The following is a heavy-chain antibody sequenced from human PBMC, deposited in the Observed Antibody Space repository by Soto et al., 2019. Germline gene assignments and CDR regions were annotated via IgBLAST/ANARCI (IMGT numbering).Heavy chain of an antibody. D-gene: IGHD4-4*01. J-gene: IGHJ2*01. CDR2: ISWNSGSI. CDR1: GFTFDDYA. V-gene: IGHV3-9*01. CDR3: AKAPSADYSNYWYFDP. Sequence: EVQLVESGGGLVQPGRSLRLSCAASGFTFDDYAMHWVRQAPGKGLEWVSGISWNSGSIGYADSVKGRFTISRDNAKNSLYLQMNSLRAEDTALYYCAKAPSADYSNYWYFDPWGRGTLVTVSS.